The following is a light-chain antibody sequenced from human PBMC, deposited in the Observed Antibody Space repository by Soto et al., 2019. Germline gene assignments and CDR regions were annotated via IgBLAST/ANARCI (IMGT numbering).Light chain of an antibody. J-gene: IGKJ1*01. CDR2: GAS. V-gene: IGKV3-20*01. CDR3: QQYGSTPVT. Sequence: EIVLTQSPGTLSLSPGERATLSCRASQSVTSSYLAWYQQKPGQAPKLLIYGASSRATGIPDRFSGSGSGTDFTITISGLEPEDFAVYYCQQYGSTPVTFGLGTKVEI. CDR1: QSVTSSY.